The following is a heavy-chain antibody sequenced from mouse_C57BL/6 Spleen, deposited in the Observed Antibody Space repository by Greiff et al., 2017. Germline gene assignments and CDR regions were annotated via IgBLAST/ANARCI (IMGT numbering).Heavy chain of an antibody. J-gene: IGHJ3*01. CDR3: ARNYGSSYTGFAY. Sequence: VQLQQPGAELVRPGSSVKLSCKASGYTFTSYWMHWVKQRPIQGLEWIGNIDPSDSETHYNQKFKDKATLTVDKSSSTAYMQLSSLTSEDSAVYYCARNYGSSYTGFAYWGQGTLVTVSA. D-gene: IGHD1-1*01. CDR1: GYTFTSYW. CDR2: IDPSDSET. V-gene: IGHV1-52*01.